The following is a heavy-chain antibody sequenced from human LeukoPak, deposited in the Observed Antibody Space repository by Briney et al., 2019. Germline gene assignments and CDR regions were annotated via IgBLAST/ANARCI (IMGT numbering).Heavy chain of an antibody. J-gene: IGHJ4*02. CDR2: IIPIFGTA. CDR1: GYTFTSYY. D-gene: IGHD3-22*01. CDR3: AARAMIVVVKVYYFDY. Sequence: ASVKVSCKASGYTFTSYYMHWVRQAPGQGLEWMGGIIPIFGTANYAQKFQGRVTITADESTSTAYMELSSLRSEDTAVYYCAARAMIVVVKVYYFDYWGQGTLATVSS. V-gene: IGHV1-69*13.